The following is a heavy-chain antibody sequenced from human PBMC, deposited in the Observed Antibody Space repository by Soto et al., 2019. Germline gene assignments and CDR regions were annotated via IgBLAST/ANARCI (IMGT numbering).Heavy chain of an antibody. CDR2: SRNRAKGYTT. J-gene: IGHJ5*02. CDR1: GFIFSDQY. D-gene: IGHD3-16*01. CDR3: VPEFYGGLDP. Sequence: EVQVVESGGGLVQPGGSLRLSCATSGFIFSDQYMDWVRQAPGEGLEWVGRSRNRAKGYTTEYAAPVKGRFTISRDDSKNSLSLQMNSLKVEDTAIYYCVPEFYGGLDPWGQGILVTVSS. V-gene: IGHV3-72*01.